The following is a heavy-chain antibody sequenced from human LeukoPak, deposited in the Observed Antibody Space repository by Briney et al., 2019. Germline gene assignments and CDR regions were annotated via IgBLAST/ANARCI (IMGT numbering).Heavy chain of an antibody. CDR1: GFTFSRHG. CDR2: ISFHGGDQ. V-gene: IGHV3-30*18. CDR3: AKDNYEGLRYLAWFADP. J-gene: IGHJ5*02. Sequence: GGSLRLSCAASGFTFSRHGMHWVRQAPGKGLEWVAVISFHGGDQYYADSVKGRFTISRDNSKNTLYLQMNSLRTEDTAVYYCAKDNYEGLRYLAWFADPRGQETLVTVSS. D-gene: IGHD3-9*01.